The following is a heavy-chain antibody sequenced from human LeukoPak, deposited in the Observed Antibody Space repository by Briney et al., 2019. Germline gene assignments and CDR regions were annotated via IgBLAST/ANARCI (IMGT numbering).Heavy chain of an antibody. Sequence: GASVKVSCKASGYTFTSYAMNWVRQAPGQGLEWMGWINTNTGNPTYAQGFTGRFVFSLDTSVSTAYLQISSLKAEDTAVYYCARAMYSGSYPFIDDPLDAFDIWGQGTMVTVSS. CDR1: GYTFTSYA. D-gene: IGHD1-26*01. J-gene: IGHJ3*02. CDR3: ARAMYSGSYPFIDDPLDAFDI. CDR2: INTNTGNP. V-gene: IGHV7-4-1*02.